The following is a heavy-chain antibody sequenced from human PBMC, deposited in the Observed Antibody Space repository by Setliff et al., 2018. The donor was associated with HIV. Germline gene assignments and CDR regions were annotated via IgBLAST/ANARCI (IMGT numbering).Heavy chain of an antibody. V-gene: IGHV4-34*01. Sequence: SETLSLTCAVYGGSFSGYYWNWIRQPPGKGLEWIGEINHSGSTKFNPSLKSRVTISVDTSKNQFSLKMTSVTAADTAAYYCARSLDSDFLYYFDYWGQGTLVTVSS. D-gene: IGHD3-10*01. J-gene: IGHJ4*02. CDR1: GGSFSGYY. CDR2: INHSGST. CDR3: ARSLDSDFLYYFDY.